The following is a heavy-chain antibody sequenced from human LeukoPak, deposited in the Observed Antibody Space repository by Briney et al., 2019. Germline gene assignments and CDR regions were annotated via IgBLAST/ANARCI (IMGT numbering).Heavy chain of an antibody. V-gene: IGHV4-4*07. CDR2: IYTSGSN. CDR1: GGSISSYY. CDR3: ARDRSLGTFDY. D-gene: IGHD1-26*01. Sequence: SETLSLTCTVSGGSISSYYWSWIRQAAGKGLEWIGRIYTSGSNNYNPSLKSRVTMSVDTSKNQSSLKLSSVAAADTAVYYCARDRSLGTFDYWGQGTLVTVSS. J-gene: IGHJ4*02.